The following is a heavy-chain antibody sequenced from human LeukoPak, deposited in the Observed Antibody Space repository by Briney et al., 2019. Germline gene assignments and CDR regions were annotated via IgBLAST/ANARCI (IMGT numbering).Heavy chain of an antibody. CDR3: VVAPKYYFDY. CDR1: GFTFSSYS. Sequence: PGGSLRLSCAASGFTFSSYSMNWVRQAPGKGLEWVSSISSSSSYIYYADSVKGRFTISRDNSKNTLYLQMNSLRAEDTAVYYCVVAPKYYFDYWGQGTLVTVSS. D-gene: IGHD2-15*01. J-gene: IGHJ4*02. CDR2: ISSSSSYI. V-gene: IGHV3-21*04.